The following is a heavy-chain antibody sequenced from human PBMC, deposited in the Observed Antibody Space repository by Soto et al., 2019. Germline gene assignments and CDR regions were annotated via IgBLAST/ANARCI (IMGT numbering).Heavy chain of an antibody. D-gene: IGHD3-16*01. Sequence: PEAFGLRWTVSGRVICSSSYDRGWIRQPPGEGLEWIVSIYYSGSTYYNPSLKSRVTISVDTSKSQFSLKLSSVTAADTAVEYCTRTGLRGTVYDGMDVWGQGTTVT. CDR1: GRVICSSSYD. CDR2: IYYSGST. J-gene: IGHJ6*02. V-gene: IGHV4-39*01. CDR3: TRTGLRGTVYDGMDV.